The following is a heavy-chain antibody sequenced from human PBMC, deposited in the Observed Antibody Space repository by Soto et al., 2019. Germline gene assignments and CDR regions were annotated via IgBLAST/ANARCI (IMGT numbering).Heavy chain of an antibody. Sequence: GRFTISRDNAKNSLYLQMNSLRAEDTAVYYCARVGMTVVISQNAFDIWGQGTVVTVSS. CDR3: ARVGMTVVISQNAFDI. J-gene: IGHJ3*02. V-gene: IGHV3-7*04. D-gene: IGHD3-22*01.